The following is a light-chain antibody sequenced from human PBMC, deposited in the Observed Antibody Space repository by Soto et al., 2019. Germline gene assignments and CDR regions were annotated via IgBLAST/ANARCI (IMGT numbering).Light chain of an antibody. V-gene: IGKV3-20*01. Sequence: EIVMTQSPATLSVSPWESATLSCRASQSVSSNLAWHQQKPGQAPRILMYDASSRATGISDRFTGSGSGTDFTLTITTLEPEDFAVYYCQQYGSSPRTFGLGTKMDI. CDR2: DAS. CDR1: QSVSSN. J-gene: IGKJ1*01. CDR3: QQYGSSPRT.